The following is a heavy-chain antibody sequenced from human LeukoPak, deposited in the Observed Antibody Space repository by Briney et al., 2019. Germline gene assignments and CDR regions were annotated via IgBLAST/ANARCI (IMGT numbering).Heavy chain of an antibody. CDR2: INPNTGGT. J-gene: IGHJ4*02. D-gene: IGHD1-26*01. CDR3: ASDELRRGGGSHLAY. V-gene: IGHV1-2*01. CDR1: GYTFTDYY. Sequence: GASVKVSCKASGYTFTDYYMHWGRQAPGQGLEWMGWINPNTGGTKYTQKVQGMVTNTRDTSISTVTMALTSLTSDEPGVYYCASDELRRGGGSHLAYWGQGTLVTVSS.